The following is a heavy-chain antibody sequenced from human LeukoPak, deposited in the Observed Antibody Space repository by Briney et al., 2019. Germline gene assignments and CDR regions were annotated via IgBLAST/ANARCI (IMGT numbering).Heavy chain of an antibody. CDR2: ISISSSSI. CDR3: XRGPPLFDP. J-gene: IGHJ5*02. Sequence: GGSLRLSCAASGFTFSSYSMNWVRQAPGKGLEWVSYISISSSSIYYADSVKGRFTISRDNAKNSLYLQMNSLRAEDTALYYCXRGPPLFDPWGQGTLVTVSX. V-gene: IGHV3-48*01. CDR1: GFTFSSYS.